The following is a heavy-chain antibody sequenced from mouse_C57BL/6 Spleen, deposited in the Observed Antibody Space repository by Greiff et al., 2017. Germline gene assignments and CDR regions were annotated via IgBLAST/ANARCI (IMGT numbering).Heavy chain of an antibody. CDR2: ISGGGGNT. J-gene: IGHJ3*01. CDR1: GFTFSSYT. Sequence: EVQVVESGGGLVKPGGSLKLSCAASGFTFSSYTMSWVRQTPEKRLEWVATISGGGGNTYYPDSVKGRFTISRDNAKNTLYLQMSSLRSEDTALYYCASHYYGSFAYWGQGTLVTVSA. V-gene: IGHV5-9*01. CDR3: ASHYYGSFAY. D-gene: IGHD1-1*01.